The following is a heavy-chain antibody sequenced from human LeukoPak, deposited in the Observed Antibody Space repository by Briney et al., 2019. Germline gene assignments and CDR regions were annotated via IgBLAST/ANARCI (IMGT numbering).Heavy chain of an antibody. J-gene: IGHJ3*02. Sequence: SQTLSLTCTVSGDSITSGSYYWAWIRQHPEKGLEWIGYIYYTGGTHYNPSLKSRLTISVDTSENQFSLKMRSVTAADTAIYYCARAPGALDIWGQGTMVTVSS. CDR3: ARAPGALDI. CDR1: GDSITSGSYY. CDR2: IYYTGGT. V-gene: IGHV4-31*03.